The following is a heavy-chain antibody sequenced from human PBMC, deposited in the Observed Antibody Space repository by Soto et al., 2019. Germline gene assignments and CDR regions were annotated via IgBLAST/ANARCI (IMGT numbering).Heavy chain of an antibody. J-gene: IGHJ6*02. CDR2: IYTGGST. Sequence: SLRLSCAASGFTVSSNYMSWVRQAPGKGLEWVSVIYTGGSTYYADSVKGRFTISRDTSKNTLYLQMNSLRAEDTAVYYCARASGKWGGYDYYYGMDVWSQGTTVSVCS. D-gene: IGHD3-16*01. CDR1: GFTVSSNY. CDR3: ARASGKWGGYDYYYGMDV. V-gene: IGHV3-53*01.